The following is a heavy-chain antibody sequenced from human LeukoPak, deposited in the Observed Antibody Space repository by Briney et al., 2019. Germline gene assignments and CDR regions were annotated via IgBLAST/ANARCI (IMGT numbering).Heavy chain of an antibody. D-gene: IGHD6-19*01. V-gene: IGHV3-7*01. CDR3: AKVYTSGCLDY. J-gene: IGHJ4*02. Sequence: PGGSLRLSCAASGFTFSSYWMSWVRQAPGKGLEWVANIKQDGSEKYYVDSLKGRFTISRDNAKNSLYLQMNSLRAEDTAVYYCAKVYTSGCLDYWGQGTLVTVSS. CDR2: IKQDGSEK. CDR1: GFTFSSYW.